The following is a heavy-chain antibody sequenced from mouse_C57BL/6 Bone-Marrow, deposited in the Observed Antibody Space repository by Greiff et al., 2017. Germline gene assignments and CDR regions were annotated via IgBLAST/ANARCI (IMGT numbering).Heavy chain of an antibody. D-gene: IGHD2-14*01. Sequence: QVQLQQPGAELVKPGASVKLSCKASGYTFTSYWMHWVKQRPGQGLEWIGMIHPNSGSINYNEKFKSKSTLPVDKSSSTAYMRLSSLTSEDSAVYYCARGVRRSGVAYWGQGTLVTVSA. CDR1: GYTFTSYW. J-gene: IGHJ3*01. CDR3: ARGVRRSGVAY. CDR2: IHPNSGSI. V-gene: IGHV1-64*01.